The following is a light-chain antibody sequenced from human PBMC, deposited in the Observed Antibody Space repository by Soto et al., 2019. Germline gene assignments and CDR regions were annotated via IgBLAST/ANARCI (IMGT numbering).Light chain of an antibody. CDR3: QSYDSTLSARYV. J-gene: IGLJ1*01. V-gene: IGLV2-8*01. Sequence: QSALTQPPSASGSPGQSVTISCTGTSSDVGAYDYVCWYQQHPGKAPKLMIYEVNKRPSGVPDRFSASTSGTSASLAITGLQAEDEGDYYCQSYDSTLSARYVFGTGTKLTVL. CDR1: SSDVGAYDY. CDR2: EVN.